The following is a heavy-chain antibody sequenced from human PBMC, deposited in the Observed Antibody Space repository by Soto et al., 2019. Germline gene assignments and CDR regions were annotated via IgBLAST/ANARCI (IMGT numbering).Heavy chain of an antibody. Sequence: PGGSLRLSCAASGFIFSDYAMTWVRQAPGRGLEWVSTISGTRGRQRNTFYTASVKGRFTVTRDNSKNTLFLQMNSLRVEDTAVYYCVKRHYVAGGMDVWGQGTTVTVSS. CDR1: GFIFSDYA. V-gene: IGHV3-23*01. J-gene: IGHJ6*02. D-gene: IGHD3-10*02. CDR2: ISGTRGRQRNT. CDR3: VKRHYVAGGMDV.